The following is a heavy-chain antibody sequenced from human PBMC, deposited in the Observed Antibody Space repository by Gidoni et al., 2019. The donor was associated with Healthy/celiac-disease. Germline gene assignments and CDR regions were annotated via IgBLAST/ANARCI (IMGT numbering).Heavy chain of an antibody. Sequence: QVQLVQSGAEVKKPWASVKVSCTASGYTFTSYDINWVRHATGQGLEWMGWMNTNSGNTGYAQKFQGRVTMTRNTSISTVYMELSSLRSEDTDVYYCARGKSDGRYNWFDPWGQGTLVTVSS. CDR2: MNTNSGNT. CDR1: GYTFTSYD. J-gene: IGHJ5*02. CDR3: ARGKSDGRYNWFDP. V-gene: IGHV1-8*01.